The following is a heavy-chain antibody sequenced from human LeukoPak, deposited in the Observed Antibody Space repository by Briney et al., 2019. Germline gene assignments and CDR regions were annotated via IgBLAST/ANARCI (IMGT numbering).Heavy chain of an antibody. CDR3: AGRFDYGGNPGGIDY. Sequence: SETLSLTCTVSGGSISSGGYYWSWIRQHPGKGLEWIGYIYYSGSTYYNPSLKSRVTISVDTSKNQFSLKLSSVTAADTAVYYCAGRFDYGGNPGGIDYWGQGTLVTVSS. V-gene: IGHV4-31*03. CDR2: IYYSGST. D-gene: IGHD4-23*01. J-gene: IGHJ4*02. CDR1: GGSISSGGYY.